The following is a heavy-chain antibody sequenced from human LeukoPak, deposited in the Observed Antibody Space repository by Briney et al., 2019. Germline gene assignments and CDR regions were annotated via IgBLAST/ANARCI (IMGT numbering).Heavy chain of an antibody. D-gene: IGHD3-22*01. CDR1: GYTFTSYG. V-gene: IGHV1-46*01. Sequence: ASVKVSCKASGYTFTSYGISWVRQAPGQGLEWMGIINPSGGSTSYAQKFQGRVTMTRDTSTSTVYMELSSLRSEDTAVYYCARDGSYYYDSSGFDPWGQGTLVTVSS. CDR3: ARDGSYYYDSSGFDP. J-gene: IGHJ5*02. CDR2: INPSGGST.